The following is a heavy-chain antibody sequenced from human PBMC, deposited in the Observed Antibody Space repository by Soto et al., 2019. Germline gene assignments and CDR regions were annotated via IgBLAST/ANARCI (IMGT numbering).Heavy chain of an antibody. V-gene: IGHV3-11*01. J-gene: IGHJ4*02. CDR2: ITISSSTI. CDR1: GLSFSDYY. D-gene: IGHD3-10*02. Sequence: QVELVESGGGLVKPGGSLRLSCAASGLSFSDYYMSWIRQAPGKGLEWIAYITISSSTIYDADSVKGRFTISRNDAKNSRYLQLDSLRAADTAVYYCATVFRSSNFHDWGQGTLVTGSS. CDR3: ATVFRSSNFHD.